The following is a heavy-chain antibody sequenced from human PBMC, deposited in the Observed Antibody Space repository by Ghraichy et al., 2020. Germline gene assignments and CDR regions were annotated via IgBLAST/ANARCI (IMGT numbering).Heavy chain of an antibody. D-gene: IGHD4-11*01. Sequence: GGSLRLSCAASGFTFSSYAMHWVRQAPGKGLEWVAVISYDGSNKYYADSVKGRFTISRDNSKNTLYLQMNSLRAEDTAVYYCARDYIGVMDVWGQGTTVTVSS. CDR2: ISYDGSNK. J-gene: IGHJ6*02. CDR1: GFTFSSYA. V-gene: IGHV3-30-3*01. CDR3: ARDYIGVMDV.